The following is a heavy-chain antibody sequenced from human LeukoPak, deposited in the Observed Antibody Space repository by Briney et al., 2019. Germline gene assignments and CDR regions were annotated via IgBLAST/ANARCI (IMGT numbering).Heavy chain of an antibody. CDR1: GYAFTNYA. J-gene: IGHJ5*02. Sequence: ASDTVSCKASGYAFTNYAISWVRQAPGQGLEWMGWISVYNGNTNYAQKLQGRVTMTADTSTTTAYMELRSLRSDDTAVYYCARAVNDYGDNWFDPWGQGTLVSVSS. D-gene: IGHD4-17*01. CDR3: ARAVNDYGDNWFDP. V-gene: IGHV1-18*01. CDR2: ISVYNGNT.